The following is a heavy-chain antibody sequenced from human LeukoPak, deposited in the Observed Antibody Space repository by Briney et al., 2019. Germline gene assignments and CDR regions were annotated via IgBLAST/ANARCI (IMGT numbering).Heavy chain of an antibody. D-gene: IGHD6-6*01. V-gene: IGHV4-59*01. Sequence: SETLSLLCTVSGGPISSYYWRWIRQPPGEGLEGIGYIYYCGSTNYNRSLESRVTISVDTSKNQLSLKLSSVTAADTAVYYCARDRGSIAAQGYFDYSGQKTLVTVSS. J-gene: IGHJ4*02. CDR3: ARDRGSIAAQGYFDY. CDR2: IYYCGST. CDR1: GGPISSYY.